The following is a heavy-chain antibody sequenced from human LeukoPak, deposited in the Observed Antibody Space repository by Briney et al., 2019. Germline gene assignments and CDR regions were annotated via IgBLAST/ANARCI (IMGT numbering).Heavy chain of an antibody. CDR3: ARRAGDYSHPYDY. J-gene: IGHJ4*02. CDR1: GFTFNTYT. CDR2: ITASSTAI. V-gene: IGHV3-21*04. Sequence: GGSLRLSCAASGFTFNTYTMNWVRQAPGKGLEWVSSITASSTAIYSADSVKGRFTISRDNAKNFLYLQMNSLRAEDTAVYYCARRAGDYSHPYDYWGQGTLVTVSS. D-gene: IGHD3-22*01.